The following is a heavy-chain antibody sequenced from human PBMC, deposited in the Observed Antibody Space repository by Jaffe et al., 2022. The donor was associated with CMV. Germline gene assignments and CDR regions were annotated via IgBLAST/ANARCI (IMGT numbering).Heavy chain of an antibody. J-gene: IGHJ4*02. Sequence: QVQLQESGPGLVKPSETLSLTCTVSGGSISSYYWSWIRQPPGKGLEWIGYIYYSGSTNYNPSLKSRVTISVDTSKNQFSLKLSSVTAADTAVYYCARAVTKVPYSNYVLAFDYWGQGTLVTVSS. CDR1: GGSISSYY. CDR3: ARAVTKVPYSNYVLAFDY. V-gene: IGHV4-59*01. D-gene: IGHD4-4*01. CDR2: IYYSGST.